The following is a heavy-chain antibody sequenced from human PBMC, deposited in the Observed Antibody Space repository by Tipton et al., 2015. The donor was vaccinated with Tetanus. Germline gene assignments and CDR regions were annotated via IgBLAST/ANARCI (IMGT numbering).Heavy chain of an antibody. Sequence: TLSLTCTVSGGSISSSSYYWGWIRQPPGKGLEWIGSIYYSGSTYYTPSLKSRVTISVDTSKNQFSLKLSSVTAADTAVYYCARGTTVTTFGSSFDIWGQGTMVTVSS. CDR1: GGSISSSSYY. J-gene: IGHJ3*02. CDR3: ARGTTVTTFGSSFDI. CDR2: IYYSGST. V-gene: IGHV4-39*01. D-gene: IGHD4-17*01.